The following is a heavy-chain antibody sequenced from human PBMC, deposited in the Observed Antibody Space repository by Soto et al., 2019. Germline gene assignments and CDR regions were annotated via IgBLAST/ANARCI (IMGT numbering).Heavy chain of an antibody. J-gene: IGHJ4*02. Sequence: QVQLVESGGGVVQPGRSLRLSCAASGFTFTAYAMHWVRQAPGKGLEWVAVISYDGNNKHYADSVKGRLTISRDNSKNTLYLQMSSLRAEDTAVYYCAKDRYFDSYDFDYWCQGTLVTVSS. CDR2: ISYDGNNK. V-gene: IGHV3-30-3*01. D-gene: IGHD3-9*01. CDR1: GFTFTAYA. CDR3: AKDRYFDSYDFDY.